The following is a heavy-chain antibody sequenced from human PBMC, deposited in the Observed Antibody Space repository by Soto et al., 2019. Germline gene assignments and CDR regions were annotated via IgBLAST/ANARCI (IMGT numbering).Heavy chain of an antibody. D-gene: IGHD3-10*01. V-gene: IGHV3-66*01. CDR1: GYTVTTNY. Sequence: GSLRLSCAASGYTVTTNYMCWVRQTPGKGLEWVSIIYVNGNTYYADSVKGRFTISRDSSKSTLYLQMNSLRSDDTAVYYCARDYSHSGSYAPWFDPWGQGTLVTSPQ. J-gene: IGHJ5*02. CDR2: IYVNGNT. CDR3: ARDYSHSGSYAPWFDP.